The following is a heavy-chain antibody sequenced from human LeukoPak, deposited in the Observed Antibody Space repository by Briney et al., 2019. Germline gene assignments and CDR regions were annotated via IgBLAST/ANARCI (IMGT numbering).Heavy chain of an antibody. CDR3: TTDTSRAVAVLLFDY. D-gene: IGHD6-19*01. Sequence: KSGGSLRLSCTASGFIFNDFWMSWVRQAPGKGLEWVGRIKSKTDGGTTDYAAPVKGRFTISRDDSKNTLYLQMNSLKTEDTAVYYCTTDTSRAVAVLLFDYWGQGTLVTVSS. V-gene: IGHV3-15*01. CDR1: GFIFNDFW. J-gene: IGHJ4*02. CDR2: IKSKTDGGTT.